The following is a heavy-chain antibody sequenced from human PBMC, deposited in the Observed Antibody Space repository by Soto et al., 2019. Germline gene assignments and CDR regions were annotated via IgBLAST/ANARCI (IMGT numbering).Heavy chain of an antibody. D-gene: IGHD6-19*01. CDR3: ARVAVAGTYYFDY. V-gene: IGHV3-74*01. CDR2: INSDGSST. CDR1: GFTFSSYW. Sequence: VGSLRLSCAASGFTFSSYWMHWVRQAPGKGLVWVSRINSDGSSTSYADSVKGRFTISRDNAKNTLYLQMNSLRAEDTAVYYCARVAVAGTYYFDYWGQGTLVTVSS. J-gene: IGHJ4*02.